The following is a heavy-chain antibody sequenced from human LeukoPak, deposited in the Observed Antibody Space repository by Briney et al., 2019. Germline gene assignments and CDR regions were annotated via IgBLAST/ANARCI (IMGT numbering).Heavy chain of an antibody. V-gene: IGHV3-23*01. CDR1: GFTFSSYG. CDR2: ISGSGGST. J-gene: IGHJ4*02. Sequence: GGTLRLSCAASGFTFSSYGMSWVRQAPGKGLEWVSAISGSGGSTYYADSVKGRFTTSRDNSKNTLYLQMNSLRAEDTAVYYCARILDSAWGELGYWGQGTLVTVSS. CDR3: ARILDSAWGELGY. D-gene: IGHD6-19*01.